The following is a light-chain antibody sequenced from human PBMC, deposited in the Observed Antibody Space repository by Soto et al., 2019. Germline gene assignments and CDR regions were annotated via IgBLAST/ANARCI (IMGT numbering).Light chain of an antibody. Sequence: EIVLTQSPATLSLSPGEGATLSCRASQSVSSYLAWYQQKPGQAPRHLIYDASNRATGIPARFSGSGSGSEFSLIIDSLEPEVFAVYYGEQGSDWPVTFGRETKV. CDR1: QSVSSY. J-gene: IGKJ1*01. CDR2: DAS. CDR3: EQGSDWPVT. V-gene: IGKV3-11*01.